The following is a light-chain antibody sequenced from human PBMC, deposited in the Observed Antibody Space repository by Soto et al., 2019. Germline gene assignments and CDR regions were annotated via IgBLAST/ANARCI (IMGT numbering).Light chain of an antibody. J-gene: IGKJ1*01. Sequence: DIEMAQSPSTLSASVGDRVTITCRASQSIDSWLAWYQQKPGKAPNLLIYKASSLESGVPSRFSGSGSGTEFTRTISSLQPDDFATYYCQQYHSYWTFGQGTKVESK. V-gene: IGKV1-5*03. CDR2: KAS. CDR3: QQYHSYWT. CDR1: QSIDSW.